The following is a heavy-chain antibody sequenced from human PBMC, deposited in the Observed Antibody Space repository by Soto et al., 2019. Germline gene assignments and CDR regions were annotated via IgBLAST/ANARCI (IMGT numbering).Heavy chain of an antibody. J-gene: IGHJ4*02. CDR2: ISYDGSNK. CDR1: GFTFSSYG. D-gene: IGHD3-9*01. V-gene: IGHV3-30*18. Sequence: HPGGSLRLSCAASGFTFSSYGMHWVRQAPGKGLEWVAVISYDGSNKYYADSVKGRFTISRDNSKNTLYLQMNSLRAEDTAVYYCAKDESSALGLLRYFDWLPHNDPHYWGQGTLVTVSS. CDR3: AKDESSALGLLRYFDWLPHNDPHY.